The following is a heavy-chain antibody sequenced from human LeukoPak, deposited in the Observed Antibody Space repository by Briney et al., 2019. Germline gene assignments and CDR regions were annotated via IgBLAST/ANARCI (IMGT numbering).Heavy chain of an antibody. J-gene: IGHJ4*02. D-gene: IGHD2-2*01. CDR3: AKDLDIVVVPAAMVGS. CDR1: GFTFSSYW. Sequence: GGSLRLSCAASGFTFSSYWMSWVRQAPGKGLEWVANIKQDGSEKYYVDSVKGRFTISRDNAKNTLYLQMNSLRAEDTAVYYCAKDLDIVVVPAAMVGSWGQGTLVTVSS. V-gene: IGHV3-7*03. CDR2: IKQDGSEK.